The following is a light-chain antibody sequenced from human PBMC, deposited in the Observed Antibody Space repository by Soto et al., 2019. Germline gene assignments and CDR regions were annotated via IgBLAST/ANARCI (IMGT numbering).Light chain of an antibody. CDR3: QQSYIAPQT. CDR1: QTIGTY. V-gene: IGKV1-39*01. J-gene: IGKJ1*01. CDR2: AAS. Sequence: DIQMTQSPSSLSASVGDRVTITCRASQTIGTYLNWFQQTPGKAPKLLIYAASNLQSGVPSRFSGSGSGTDFTLTISSLQPQDFATYYCQQSYIAPQTFGQGTKVDIK.